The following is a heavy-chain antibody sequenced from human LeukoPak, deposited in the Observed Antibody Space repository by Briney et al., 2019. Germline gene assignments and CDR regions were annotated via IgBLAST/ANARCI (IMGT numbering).Heavy chain of an antibody. CDR3: ARGASPDV. V-gene: IGHV3-53*01. CDR1: GFTVTGSY. Sequence: GGSLRLSCAASGFTVTGSYITWVRQAPGKGLEWVSIIYRGGGTSYANSVRGRFTVSRDNSKNTLYLQMNSLRAEDTAVYYCARGASPDVWGKGNTVTVSS. D-gene: IGHD3-16*01. J-gene: IGHJ6*04. CDR2: IYRGGGT.